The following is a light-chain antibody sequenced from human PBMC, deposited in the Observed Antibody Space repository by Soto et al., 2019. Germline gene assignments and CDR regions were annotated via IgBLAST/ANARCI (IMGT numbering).Light chain of an antibody. CDR3: QQYGSSPPIT. V-gene: IGKV3-20*01. CDR2: GAS. CDR1: QSVSSSY. Sequence: EIVWTQSPVTQTLSPGERATLSCMASQSVSSSYLAWYQQKPGQAPRLLIYGASSRATGIPDRFSGSGSGTDFTLTISRLEPEDFAVYYCQQYGSSPPITFGQGTRLEIK. J-gene: IGKJ5*01.